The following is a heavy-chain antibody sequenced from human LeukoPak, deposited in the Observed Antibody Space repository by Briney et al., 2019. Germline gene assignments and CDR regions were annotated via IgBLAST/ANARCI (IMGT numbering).Heavy chain of an antibody. Sequence: PGGSLRLSCAASGFTFSSYAMSWVRQAPGKGLEWVSAISGSGGSTYYADSVKGRFTISRDNSKNTLYLQMNSLRAEDTAVYYCAKYKSRVVGRIETIGGMDVWGQGTTVTVSS. CDR3: AKYKSRVVGRIETIGGMDV. D-gene: IGHD2-21*01. CDR2: ISGSGGST. V-gene: IGHV3-23*01. CDR1: GFTFSSYA. J-gene: IGHJ6*02.